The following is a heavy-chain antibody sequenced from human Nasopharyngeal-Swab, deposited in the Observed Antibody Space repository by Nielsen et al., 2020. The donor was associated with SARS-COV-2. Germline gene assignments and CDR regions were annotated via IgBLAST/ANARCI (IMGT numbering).Heavy chain of an antibody. CDR2: INPNSGGT. J-gene: IGHJ3*02. CDR3: ARDDLTAYDAFDI. Sequence: ASVKVSCKASGYTFTGYYMRWVRQAPGQGLEWMGWINPNSGGTNYAQKFQGRVTMTRDTSISTAYMELSRLRSDDTAVYYCARDDLTAYDAFDIWGQGTMVTVSS. V-gene: IGHV1-2*02. D-gene: IGHD7-27*01. CDR1: GYTFTGYY.